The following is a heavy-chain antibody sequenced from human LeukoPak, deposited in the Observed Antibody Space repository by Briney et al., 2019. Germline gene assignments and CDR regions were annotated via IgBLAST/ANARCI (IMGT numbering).Heavy chain of an antibody. CDR1: GFTFSDYW. J-gene: IGHJ5*02. D-gene: IGHD2-21*01. CDR2: IKVDGSGK. V-gene: IGHV3-7*01. CDR3: VRDATRGGDLDH. Sequence: GGSLRLSCAASGFTFSDYWMMWVRQAPGKGLEWVAQIKVDGSGKYYVDSVRGRFTISRDNAKNSLDLQMNTLRVEDTAVYCCVRDATRGGDLDHWGQGTLVTVSS.